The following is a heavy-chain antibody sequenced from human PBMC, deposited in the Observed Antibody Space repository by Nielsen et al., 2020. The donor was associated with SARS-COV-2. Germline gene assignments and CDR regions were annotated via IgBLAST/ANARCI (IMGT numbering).Heavy chain of an antibody. CDR3: ARGDRNTAMGTDFDY. J-gene: IGHJ4*02. Sequence: SETLSLTCTVSGGSISDDYWSWIRQPPGRGLEWIGYIYYNGNTNYNPSLKSRVTISVDTSKNQFSLKLSSVTAADTAVYYCARGDRNTAMGTDFDYWGQGTLVTVSS. D-gene: IGHD5-18*01. V-gene: IGHV4-59*01. CDR1: GGSISDDY. CDR2: IYYNGNT.